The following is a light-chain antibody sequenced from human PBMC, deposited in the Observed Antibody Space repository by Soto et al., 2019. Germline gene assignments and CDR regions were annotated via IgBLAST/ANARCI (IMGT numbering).Light chain of an antibody. CDR3: QQYKSYWT. J-gene: IGKJ1*01. CDR1: QSISSW. Sequence: DIQMTQSPSTLSASVGDRVTITCRASQSISSWLAWYQQKPGKAHKLLIYKASSLESGVPSRFSGSGSGTEFTLTISSLQPDDFATYSCQQYKSYWTFGQGTKVEIK. CDR2: KAS. V-gene: IGKV1-5*03.